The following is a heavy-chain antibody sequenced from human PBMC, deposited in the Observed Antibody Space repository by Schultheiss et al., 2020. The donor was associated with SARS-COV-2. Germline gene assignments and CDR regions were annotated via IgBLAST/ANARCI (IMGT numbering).Heavy chain of an antibody. J-gene: IGHJ6*03. D-gene: IGHD2-2*02. CDR1: GFTFSSYE. Sequence: GGSLRLSCAASGFTFSSYEMNWVRQAPGKGLEWVSYISSSGSTIYYADSVKGRFTISRDNAKNSLYLQMNSLRAEDTAVYYCARVAVVVPAAILYGGRYYYYYMDVWGKGTTVTVSS. V-gene: IGHV3-48*03. CDR3: ARVAVVVPAAILYGGRYYYYYMDV. CDR2: ISSSGSTI.